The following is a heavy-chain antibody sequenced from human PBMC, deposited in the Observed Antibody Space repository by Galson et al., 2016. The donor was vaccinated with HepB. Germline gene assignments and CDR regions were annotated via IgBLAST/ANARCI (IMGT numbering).Heavy chain of an antibody. D-gene: IGHD3-3*01. CDR1: GFTFSSYW. Sequence: SLRLSCAASGFTFSSYWMGWVRQAPGKGLEWVANIKQDGSEKYYVDSVKGRFTISRDNAKNSLHLQMNSLRAEDTAVYYCARDRSRFSSGYYTGARDVFAIWGQGTVVTVSS. CDR2: IKQDGSEK. J-gene: IGHJ3*02. CDR3: ARDRSRFSSGYYTGARDVFAI. V-gene: IGHV3-7*01.